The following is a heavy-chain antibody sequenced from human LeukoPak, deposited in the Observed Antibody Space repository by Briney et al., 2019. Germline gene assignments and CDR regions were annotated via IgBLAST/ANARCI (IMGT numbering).Heavy chain of an antibody. CDR3: ARGYFDYYGSGSYYNLIDY. J-gene: IGHJ4*02. Sequence: PSETLSLTCAVSGGSFIGYYWSWIRQPPGKGLEWIGEINHSRATNYNPSLKSRVTISVVTSKKEFSPKLKSVTAADTAIYYCARGYFDYYGSGSYYNLIDYWGQGILVTVSS. CDR2: INHSRAT. D-gene: IGHD3-10*01. V-gene: IGHV4-34*01. CDR1: GGSFIGYY.